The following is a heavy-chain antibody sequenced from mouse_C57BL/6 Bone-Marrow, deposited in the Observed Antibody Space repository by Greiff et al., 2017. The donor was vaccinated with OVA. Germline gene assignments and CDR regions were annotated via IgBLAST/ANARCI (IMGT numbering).Heavy chain of an antibody. D-gene: IGHD2-4*01. CDR2: IDPANGDT. V-gene: IGHV14-4*01. CDR1: GFNIKDDY. CDR3: TTCDYDVGY. J-gene: IGHJ2*01. Sequence: EVMLVESGAELVRPGASVKLSCTASGFNIKDDYMHWVKQRPEQGLEWIGWIDPANGDTEYASKFQGKATITADTSSNTAYLQLSSLTSEDTAVYYCTTCDYDVGYWGQGTTLTVSA.